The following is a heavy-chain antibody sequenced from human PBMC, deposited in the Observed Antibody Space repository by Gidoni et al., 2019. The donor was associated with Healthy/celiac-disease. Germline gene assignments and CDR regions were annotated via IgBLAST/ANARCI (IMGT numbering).Heavy chain of an antibody. CDR1: GFTFDDYD. V-gene: IGHV3-9*01. D-gene: IGHD4-17*01. Sequence: EVQLVESGGCLVQPGRSLRLSCAAPGFTFDDYDMHWVRQAPGKGLEWVSGISWNSGSIGYADSVKGRFTISRDNAKNSLYLQMNSLRAEDTALYYCAKGMTTVTTNAFDIWGQGTMVTVSS. CDR3: AKGMTTVTTNAFDI. J-gene: IGHJ3*02. CDR2: ISWNSGSI.